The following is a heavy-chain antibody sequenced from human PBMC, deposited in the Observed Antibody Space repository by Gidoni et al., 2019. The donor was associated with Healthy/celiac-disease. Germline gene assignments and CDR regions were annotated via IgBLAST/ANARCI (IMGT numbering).Heavy chain of an antibody. D-gene: IGHD6-19*01. Sequence: QVQLQESGPGLVKPSETLSLTCPVSGGSISSYYWSWIRPPAGKGLEGIGRIYTSGSTNYNPSLKSRVTMSVDTSKNQFSLKLSSVTAADTAVYYCARGAVAGADPDYWGQGTLVTVSS. CDR2: IYTSGST. CDR1: GGSISSYY. CDR3: ARGAVAGADPDY. V-gene: IGHV4-4*07. J-gene: IGHJ4*02.